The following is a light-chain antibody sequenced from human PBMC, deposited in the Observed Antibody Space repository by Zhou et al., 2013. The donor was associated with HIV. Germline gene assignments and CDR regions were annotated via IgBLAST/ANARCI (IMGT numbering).Light chain of an antibody. V-gene: IGKV3D-20*02. J-gene: IGKJ4*01. CDR2: GAS. CDR1: QSVSDTY. CDR3: QQRTNGLT. Sequence: DIVLTQSPDTLSLSPGEGATLSCKASQSVSDTYLAWYQQRPGQAPRLLIYGASSRATGITDRFSGDGSGTDFTLTISRLEPEDFAVYYCQQRTNGLTFGGGTKVEIK.